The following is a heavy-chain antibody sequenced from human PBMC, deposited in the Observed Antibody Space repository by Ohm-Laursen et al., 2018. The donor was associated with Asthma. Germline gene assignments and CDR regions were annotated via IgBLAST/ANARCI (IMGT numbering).Heavy chain of an antibody. Sequence: SLRLSCAASGFTFSSYSMNWVRQAPGKGLEWVSSISSSSSYIYYADSVKGRFTISRDNAKNSLYLQMNSLRAEDTAVYYCARVDYGDYYFDYWGQGTLVTVSS. J-gene: IGHJ4*02. CDR1: GFTFSSYS. D-gene: IGHD4-17*01. V-gene: IGHV3-21*01. CDR2: ISSSSSYI. CDR3: ARVDYGDYYFDY.